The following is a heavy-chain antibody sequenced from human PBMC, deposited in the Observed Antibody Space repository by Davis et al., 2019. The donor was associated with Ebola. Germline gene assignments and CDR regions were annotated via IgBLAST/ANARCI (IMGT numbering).Heavy chain of an antibody. Sequence: SVKVSCKASGGTFSSYAISWVRQAPGQGLEWMGGIIPILGIANYAQKFQGRVTMTRDTSISTAYMELSRLRSDDTAVYYCARGHYDSSGCIDYWGQGTLVTVSS. V-gene: IGHV1-69*10. D-gene: IGHD3-22*01. CDR2: IIPILGIA. CDR1: GGTFSSYA. J-gene: IGHJ4*02. CDR3: ARGHYDSSGCIDY.